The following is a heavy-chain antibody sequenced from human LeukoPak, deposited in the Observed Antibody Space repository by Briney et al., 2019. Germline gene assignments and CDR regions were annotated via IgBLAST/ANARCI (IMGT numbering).Heavy chain of an antibody. CDR1: GFTFSNYA. J-gene: IGHJ4*02. CDR3: AREHSNSSWYTY. Sequence: GGSLRLSCAASGFTFSNYALIWVRQAPGKGLEWVSYISSSSTYIYYADSVKGRFTISRDNSKNSLYLQMNSLRAEDTAVYYCAREHSNSSWYTYWGRGTQVTVSS. V-gene: IGHV3-21*01. D-gene: IGHD6-13*01. CDR2: ISSSSTYI.